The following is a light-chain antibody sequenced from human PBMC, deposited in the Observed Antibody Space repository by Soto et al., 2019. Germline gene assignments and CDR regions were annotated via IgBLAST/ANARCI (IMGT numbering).Light chain of an antibody. V-gene: IGLV2-14*01. Sequence: HSALTQPASVSGSPGQSITISCTGTSNDVGGYNYVSWYQQHPGKAPKLMIYDVSNRPSGVSNRFSGSKSGNTASLTISGLQAEDEADYYCSSYTSSSTYVFGTGTKVTVL. CDR1: SNDVGGYNY. J-gene: IGLJ1*01. CDR3: SSYTSSSTYV. CDR2: DVS.